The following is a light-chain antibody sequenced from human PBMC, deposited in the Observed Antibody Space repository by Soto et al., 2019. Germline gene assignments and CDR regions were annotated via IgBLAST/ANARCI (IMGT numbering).Light chain of an antibody. Sequence: EIVMTQSPANLSVSPGERATLSCRASQSISNNLAWYQQKPGQAPRLLIYGASTRATGIPARFSGSGSGTEFTLTISSLQSEDSAVYFCQQYENWLLWTFGQGTRVEIK. CDR1: QSISNN. CDR2: GAS. J-gene: IGKJ1*01. CDR3: QQYENWLLWT. V-gene: IGKV3-15*01.